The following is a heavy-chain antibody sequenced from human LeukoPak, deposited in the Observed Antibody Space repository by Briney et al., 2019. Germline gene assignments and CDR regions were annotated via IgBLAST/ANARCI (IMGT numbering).Heavy chain of an antibody. J-gene: IGHJ4*02. D-gene: IGHD4-17*01. CDR2: IYHSGST. CDR1: GYSISSGYY. V-gene: IGHV4-38-2*02. CDR3: ARGGYGDYVQYYFDY. Sequence: SETLSLTCTVSGYSISSGYYWGWIRQPPGKGLELNGSIYHSGSTYYNPSLKSRVTISVDTSKNQFSLKLSSVTAADTAVYYCARGGYGDYVQYYFDYWGQGTLVTVSS.